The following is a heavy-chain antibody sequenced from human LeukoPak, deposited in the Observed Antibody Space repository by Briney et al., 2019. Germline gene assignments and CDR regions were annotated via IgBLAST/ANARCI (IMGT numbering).Heavy chain of an antibody. V-gene: IGHV1-2*04. J-gene: IGHJ4*02. CDR1: GYTFTGYY. CDR3: ARDMRPHCYYGSGSYFDY. CDR2: INPNSGGT. Sequence: ASVKVSCKASGYTFTGYYMHWVRQAPGQGLEWMGWINPNSGGTNYAQKFQGWVTMTRDTSISTSYMELSRLRSDDTAVYYCARDMRPHCYYGSGSYFDYWGQGTLVTVSS. D-gene: IGHD3-10*01.